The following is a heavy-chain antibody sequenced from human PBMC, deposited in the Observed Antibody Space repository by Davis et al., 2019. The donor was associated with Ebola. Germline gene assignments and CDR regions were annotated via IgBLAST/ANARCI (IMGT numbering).Heavy chain of an antibody. CDR3: ARRSNRGLEWEQHHFDY. CDR2: IYPDDSDT. J-gene: IGHJ4*02. Sequence: GESLKISCKGSGYSFTNYWISWVRQMPGKGLEWMGIIYPDDSDTRYSPSFEGQVTISADKSINTAYLQWSGLKASDTALYYCARRSNRGLEWEQHHFDYWGQGTLVTVSS. V-gene: IGHV5-51*01. CDR1: GYSFTNYW. D-gene: IGHD1-26*01.